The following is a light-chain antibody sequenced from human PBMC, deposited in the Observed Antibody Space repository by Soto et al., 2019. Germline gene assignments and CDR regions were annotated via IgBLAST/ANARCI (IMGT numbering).Light chain of an antibody. CDR3: QQHNDKWT. V-gene: IGKV1-5*03. Sequence: DIQMTQSPSTLSASVGDRVTITCRASQSISSWLAWYQQKPGKAPNLLIYKASSLQSGVPSRFSGSGSGTEFTLTISSLQPDDCGTYYCQQHNDKWTFGQGTKVDIK. CDR1: QSISSW. CDR2: KAS. J-gene: IGKJ1*01.